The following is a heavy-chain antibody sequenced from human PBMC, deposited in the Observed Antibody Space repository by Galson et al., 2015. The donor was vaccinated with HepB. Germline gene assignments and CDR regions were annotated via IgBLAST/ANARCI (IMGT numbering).Heavy chain of an antibody. CDR3: ARDFYNSSGYYWANC. D-gene: IGHD3-22*01. J-gene: IGHJ4*02. V-gene: IGHV3-30-3*01. CDR1: GFTFSSYT. Sequence: SLRLSCAASGFTFSSYTMHWVRQAPGKGLEWVAVISYDGSNTYYADSAKGRSTISRDNSKNMLYLQMNSLRPEDTAVYYCARDFYNSSGYYWANCWGQGTLVTVSS. CDR2: ISYDGSNT.